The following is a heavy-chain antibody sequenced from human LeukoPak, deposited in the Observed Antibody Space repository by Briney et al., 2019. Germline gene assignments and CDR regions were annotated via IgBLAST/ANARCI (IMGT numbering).Heavy chain of an antibody. D-gene: IGHD4-17*01. CDR1: GDSITNNW. Sequence: SETLSLTCVVSGDSITNNWWSWVRQPPGKGLEWLGEIFHSGSTTYNPSLKSRVTISIDTSKTQFSLKLSSVTAADTAVYYCARNGYYSADYWGQGTLVTVSS. V-gene: IGHV4-4*02. CDR2: IFHSGST. CDR3: ARNGYYSADY. J-gene: IGHJ4*02.